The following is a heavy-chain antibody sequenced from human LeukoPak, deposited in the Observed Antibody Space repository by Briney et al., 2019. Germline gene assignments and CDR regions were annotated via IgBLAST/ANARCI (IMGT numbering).Heavy chain of an antibody. V-gene: IGHV3-7*03. J-gene: IGHJ5*02. Sequence: PGGSLRLSCAASGFTFSSYEMNWVRQAPGKGLEWVANIKQDGSEKYYVDSVNGRFTISRDNAKNSLYLQMNSLRAEDTAVYYCAKGKSSGSSSNWFDPWGQGTLVTVSS. CDR3: AKGKSSGSSSNWFDP. D-gene: IGHD1-26*01. CDR2: IKQDGSEK. CDR1: GFTFSSYE.